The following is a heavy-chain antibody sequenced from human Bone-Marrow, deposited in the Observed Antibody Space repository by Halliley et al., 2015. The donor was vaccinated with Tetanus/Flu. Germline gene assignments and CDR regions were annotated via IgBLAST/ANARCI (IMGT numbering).Heavy chain of an antibody. Sequence: TGSDTYFADAVKGRFTVSRESAKNSVYLQMNNLRAGDTGVYYCVRGLPVNVLSGYYYYDMDIWGQGTTVTVSS. CDR3: VRGLPVNVLSGYYYYDMDI. CDR2: TGSDT. V-gene: IGHV3-13*01. J-gene: IGHJ6*02. D-gene: IGHD3-3*01.